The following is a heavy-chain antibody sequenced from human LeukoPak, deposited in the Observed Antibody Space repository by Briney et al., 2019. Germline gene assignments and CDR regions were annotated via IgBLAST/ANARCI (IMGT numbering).Heavy chain of an antibody. J-gene: IGHJ4*02. V-gene: IGHV3-23*01. Sequence: GGSLRLSCAASGFTFSTNAMSCVRQAPGKGLEWVSAISGRTGSTYYSDSVKGRFTISRDNSKITLYLQMDSLRAEDTAVYYCAKCGNSGCHLIDYWGQGTLVTVSS. CDR2: ISGRTGST. CDR3: AKCGNSGCHLIDY. CDR1: GFTFSTNA. D-gene: IGHD5-12*01.